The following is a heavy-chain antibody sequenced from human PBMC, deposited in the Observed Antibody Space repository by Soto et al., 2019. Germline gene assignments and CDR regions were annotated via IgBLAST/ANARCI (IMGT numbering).Heavy chain of an antibody. J-gene: IGHJ4*02. V-gene: IGHV3-9*01. CDR1: GFTFDDYA. Sequence: GGSLRLSCAASGFTFDDYAMHWVRQAPGKGLEWVSGISWNSGSIGYADSVKGRFTISRDNAKNSLYLQMNSLRAEDTALYYCAKEGSRWPSPEYWGQGT. CDR2: ISWNSGSI. CDR3: AKEGSRWPSPEY. D-gene: IGHD6-13*01.